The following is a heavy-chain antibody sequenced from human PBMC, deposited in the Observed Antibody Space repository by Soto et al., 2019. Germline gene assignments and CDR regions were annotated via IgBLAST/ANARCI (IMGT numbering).Heavy chain of an antibody. V-gene: IGHV4-31*03. Sequence: SETLSLTCTVSGGSISSGGYYWSWIRQHPGKGLEWIGYIYYSGSTYYNPSLKSRVTISVDTSKNQFSLKLSSVTAADTAVYYCASLNRGVIFGVVIRSRGGPQDAFDIWGQGTMVTVSS. J-gene: IGHJ3*02. D-gene: IGHD3-3*01. CDR2: IYYSGST. CDR3: ASLNRGVIFGVVIRSRGGPQDAFDI. CDR1: GGSISSGGYY.